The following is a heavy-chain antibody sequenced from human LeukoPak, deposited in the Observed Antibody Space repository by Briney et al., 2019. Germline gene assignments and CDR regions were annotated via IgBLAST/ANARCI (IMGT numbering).Heavy chain of an antibody. CDR2: IKYDGSGT. Sequence: GGSLRLSCAASGFIFSNCWMSWVRQAPGKGLEWVANIKYDGSGTYYVDSVKGRFTISRDNAKNSLFLQMNSLRAEDAAVYFCAKGSAAGRPYYFDYWGQGTLVTVSS. V-gene: IGHV3-7*03. D-gene: IGHD6-25*01. J-gene: IGHJ4*02. CDR3: AKGSAAGRPYYFDY. CDR1: GFIFSNCW.